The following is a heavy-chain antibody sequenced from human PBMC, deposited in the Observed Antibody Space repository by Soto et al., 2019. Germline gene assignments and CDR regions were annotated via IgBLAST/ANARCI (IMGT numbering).Heavy chain of an antibody. CDR2: ISAGGDST. Sequence: ETLSLTCTVSGGSVSSGSYYWSWVRQAPGKGLEWVSAISAGGDSTYYADSVKGRFTISRDNSKNTLYLQMNSLKTEDTSVYYCAREYSLAVVAPGYWGQGILVTVSS. D-gene: IGHD3-22*01. CDR3: AREYSLAVVAPGY. V-gene: IGHV3-23*01. CDR1: GGSVSSGSYY. J-gene: IGHJ4*02.